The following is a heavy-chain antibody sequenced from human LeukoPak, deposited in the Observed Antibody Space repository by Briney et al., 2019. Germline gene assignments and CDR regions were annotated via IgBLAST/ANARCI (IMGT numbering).Heavy chain of an antibody. V-gene: IGHV3-9*01. CDR3: AKAPGLVITSYFDY. CDR2: INWNSGSI. J-gene: IGHJ4*02. Sequence: PGRSLRLSCAASGFTFDDYAMHWVRHAPGKGLEWVSGINWNSGSIGYADSVKGRFTISRDNAKNSLYLQMNSLRAEDTALYYCAKAPGLVITSYFDYWGQGTLVIVSS. CDR1: GFTFDDYA. D-gene: IGHD3-22*01.